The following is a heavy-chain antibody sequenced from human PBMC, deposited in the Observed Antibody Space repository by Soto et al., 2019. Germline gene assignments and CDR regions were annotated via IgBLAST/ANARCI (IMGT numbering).Heavy chain of an antibody. CDR3: AIAPRYGMDV. V-gene: IGHV3-74*01. Sequence: EVQLVESGGGLVQPGGSLRLSCAASGFTFSSYWMHWVRQAPGNGLVWLSRINSDGSSATYADSVKGRFTISRGKAKSTLYLQMNSLRAEDTAMYYCAIAPRYGMDVWGQGITVTVSS. CDR1: GFTFSSYW. J-gene: IGHJ6*02. CDR2: INSDGSSA.